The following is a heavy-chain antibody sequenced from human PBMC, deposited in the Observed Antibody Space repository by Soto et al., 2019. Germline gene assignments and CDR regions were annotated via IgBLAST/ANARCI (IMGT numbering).Heavy chain of an antibody. CDR1: GGSISSDF. D-gene: IGHD1-1*01. V-gene: IGHV4-4*07. CDR2: IYSGGI. Sequence: SETLSLTCTISGGSISSDFWTWIRQPAGKGLELIGRIYSGGINYNPSLESRVTMSADTSKNEFSVRLSSVSAADTAVYYCAKWSRQLGGWGLDPWGQGILVTV. J-gene: IGHJ5*02. CDR3: AKWSRQLGGWGLDP.